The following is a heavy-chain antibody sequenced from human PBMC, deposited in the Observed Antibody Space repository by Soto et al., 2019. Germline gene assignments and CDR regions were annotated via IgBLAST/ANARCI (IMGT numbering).Heavy chain of an antibody. Sequence: PGGSLRLSCAASGFTFSNAWMSWVRQAPGKGLEWVGRIKSKTDGGTTDYAAPVKGRFTISRDDSKNTLYLQMNSLKTEDTAVYYCTTGLRYDFWSGAGDCWGQGTLVTVSS. J-gene: IGHJ4*02. CDR3: TTGLRYDFWSGAGDC. CDR1: GFTFSNAW. CDR2: IKSKTDGGTT. V-gene: IGHV3-15*01. D-gene: IGHD3-3*01.